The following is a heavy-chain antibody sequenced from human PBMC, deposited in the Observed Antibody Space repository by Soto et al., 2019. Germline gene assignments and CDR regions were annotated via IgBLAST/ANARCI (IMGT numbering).Heavy chain of an antibody. CDR2: ISGSGGST. Sequence: GGSLRLSCAASGFTFSSYAMSWVRQAPGKGLEWVSAISGSGGSTYYADSVKGRFTISRDNSKNTLYLQMNSLRAEDTAVYYCAKTGCTNGVCYNYYYMDVWGKGTTVTVSS. J-gene: IGHJ6*03. D-gene: IGHD2-8*01. CDR3: AKTGCTNGVCYNYYYMDV. V-gene: IGHV3-23*01. CDR1: GFTFSSYA.